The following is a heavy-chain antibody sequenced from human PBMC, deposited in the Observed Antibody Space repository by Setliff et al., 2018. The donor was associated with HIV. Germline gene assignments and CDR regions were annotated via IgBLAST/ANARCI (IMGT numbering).Heavy chain of an antibody. J-gene: IGHJ4*02. CDR3: ASSPAWRSDFGLHTFDY. CDR1: GGSISSDDYY. D-gene: IGHD2-2*01. V-gene: IGHV4-30-4*08. CDR2: ITYSGST. Sequence: ASETLSLTCTVSGGSISSDDYYWNWIRQPPGKGLEWIGYITYSGSTYYNPSLKSRVTMSADTSKNQFSLKLSSVTAADTAVYYCASSPAWRSDFGLHTFDYWGQGTLVTVSS.